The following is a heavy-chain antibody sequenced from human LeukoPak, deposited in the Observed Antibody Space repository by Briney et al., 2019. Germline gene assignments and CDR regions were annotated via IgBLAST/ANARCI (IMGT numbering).Heavy chain of an antibody. CDR2: IYYSGST. Sequence: SETLSLTCTVSGYSISSGYYWSWIRQPPGKGLEWIGYIYYSGSTNYNPSLKSRVTISVDTSKNQFSLKLSSVTAADTAVYYCASLTTAEAFDIWGQGTMVTVSS. V-gene: IGHV4-61*01. CDR1: GYSISSGYY. J-gene: IGHJ3*02. CDR3: ASLTTAEAFDI. D-gene: IGHD3-22*01.